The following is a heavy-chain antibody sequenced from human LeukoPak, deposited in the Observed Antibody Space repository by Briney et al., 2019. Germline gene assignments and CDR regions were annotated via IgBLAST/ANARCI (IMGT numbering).Heavy chain of an antibody. CDR1: GYTFTSYC. V-gene: IGHV1-18*01. Sequence: ASVKVSCKASGYTFTSYCISWVRQAPAQGREWMGWISAYNGNTNYAQKLQGRVTMTTDTSTSTAYMELRSLRSDDTAVYYCARLEYQLLSSVGAFDIWGQGTMVTVSS. J-gene: IGHJ3*02. CDR2: ISAYNGNT. CDR3: ARLEYQLLSSVGAFDI. D-gene: IGHD2-2*01.